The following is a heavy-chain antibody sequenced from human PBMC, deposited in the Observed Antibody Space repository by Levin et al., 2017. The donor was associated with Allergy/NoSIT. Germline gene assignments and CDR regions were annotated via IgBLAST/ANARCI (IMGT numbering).Heavy chain of an antibody. J-gene: IGHJ4*02. CDR2: IWYDGSNK. CDR1: GFTFSSYG. V-gene: IGHV3-33*01. Sequence: LSLTCAASGFTFSSYGMHWVRQAPGKGLEWVAVIWYDGSNKYYADSVKGRFTISRDNSKNTLYLQMNSLRAEDTAVYYCARAGLSVVADDVWVDYWGQGTLVTVSS. CDR3: ARAGLSVVADDVWVDY. D-gene: IGHD2-15*01.